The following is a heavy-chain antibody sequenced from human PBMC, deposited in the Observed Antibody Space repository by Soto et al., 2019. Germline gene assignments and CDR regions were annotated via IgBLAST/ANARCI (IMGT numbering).Heavy chain of an antibody. J-gene: IGHJ4*02. D-gene: IGHD6-13*01. Sequence: PGESLKISCKGSGYSFTSYWISWVRQMPGKGLEWMGRIDPSDSYTNYSPSFQGHVTISADKSISTAYLQWSSLKASDTAMYYCASGGIAAAEVVDYWGQGTLVTVSS. CDR3: ASGGIAAAEVVDY. V-gene: IGHV5-10-1*01. CDR1: GYSFTSYW. CDR2: IDPSDSYT.